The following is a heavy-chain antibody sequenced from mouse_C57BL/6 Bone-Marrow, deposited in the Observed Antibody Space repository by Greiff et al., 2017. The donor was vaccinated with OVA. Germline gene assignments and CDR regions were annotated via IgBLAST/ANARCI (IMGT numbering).Heavy chain of an antibody. CDR3: ARYSIYYDYDWFAY. CDR1: GYTFTDYY. V-gene: IGHV1-76*01. Sequence: QVQLQQSGAELVRPGASVKLSCKASGYTFTDYYINWVKQRPGQGLEWIARIYPGSGNTYYNEKFKGKATLTAEKSSSTAYMQLSSLTSEDSAVYFCARYSIYYDYDWFAYWGQGTLVTVSA. J-gene: IGHJ3*01. CDR2: IYPGSGNT. D-gene: IGHD2-4*01.